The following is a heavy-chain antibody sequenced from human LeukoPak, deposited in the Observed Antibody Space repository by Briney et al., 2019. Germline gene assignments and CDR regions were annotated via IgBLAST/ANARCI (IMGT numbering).Heavy chain of an antibody. CDR3: ARGHRVYCSSTSCYKGFDY. CDR2: INHSGST. V-gene: IGHV4-34*01. CDR1: GGSFSGYY. J-gene: IGHJ4*02. Sequence: SETLSLTCAVYGGSFSGYYWSWIRQPPGKGLKWIGEINHSGSTNYNPSLKSRVTISVDTSKNQFSLKLSSVTAADTAVYYCARGHRVYCSSTSCYKGFDYWGQGTLVTVSS. D-gene: IGHD2-2*02.